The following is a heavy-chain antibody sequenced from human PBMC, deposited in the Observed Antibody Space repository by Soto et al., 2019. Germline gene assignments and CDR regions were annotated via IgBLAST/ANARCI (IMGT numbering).Heavy chain of an antibody. J-gene: IGHJ3*02. V-gene: IGHV1-2*04. D-gene: IGHD3-22*01. Sequence: KFQGWVTMTRDTSISTAYMELSRLRSDDTAVYYCARDKGGYDSGAFDIWGQGTMVTVSS. CDR3: ARDKGGYDSGAFDI.